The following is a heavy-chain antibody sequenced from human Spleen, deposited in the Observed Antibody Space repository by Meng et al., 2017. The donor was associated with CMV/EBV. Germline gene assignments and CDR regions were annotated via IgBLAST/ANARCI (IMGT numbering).Heavy chain of an antibody. D-gene: IGHD5-18*01. CDR1: GFTFSSYE. CDR3: ARGKRGYSYGNDY. J-gene: IGHJ4*02. V-gene: IGHV3-48*03. CDR2: ISSSGDII. Sequence: GESLKISCAASGFTFSSYEMNWVRQAPGKGLEWVSYISSSGDIINYADSVKGRFTISRDNAKNSLYLQMNRLRAEDTAVYYCARGKRGYSYGNDYWGQGTLVTAPQ.